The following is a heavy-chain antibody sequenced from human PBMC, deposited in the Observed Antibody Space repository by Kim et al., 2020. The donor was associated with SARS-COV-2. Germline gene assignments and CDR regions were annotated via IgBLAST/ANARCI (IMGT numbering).Heavy chain of an antibody. V-gene: IGHV3-21*01. CDR3: ARASLGAGSRYFDY. Sequence: ADSVKGRFPISRDNAKNSLYLQMNSLRAEDTAVYYCARASLGAGSRYFDYWGQGILVSASS. J-gene: IGHJ4*02. D-gene: IGHD3-10*01.